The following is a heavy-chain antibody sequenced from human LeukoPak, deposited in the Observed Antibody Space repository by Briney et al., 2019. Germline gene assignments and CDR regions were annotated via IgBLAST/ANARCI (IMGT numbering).Heavy chain of an antibody. Sequence: SETLSLTCTVTGGSFSAFYWIWIRQSPEKGLEWIGEINHSGNTNYNPSLEIRFTISVQTSKSQFSLKLRSAIAADTAVYYCARGRFWAFDVWGLGTLVTVSS. CDR2: INHSGNT. D-gene: IGHD3-3*01. CDR3: ARGRFWAFDV. J-gene: IGHJ3*01. CDR1: GGSFSAFY. V-gene: IGHV4-34*01.